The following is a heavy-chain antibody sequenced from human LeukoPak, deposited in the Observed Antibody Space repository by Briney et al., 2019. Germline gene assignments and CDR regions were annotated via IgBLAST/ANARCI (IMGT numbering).Heavy chain of an antibody. CDR3: ARTGPTTLVVCDY. J-gene: IGHJ4*02. Sequence: GRSLRLSCAASGFTFSDYAMRWVRQAPGKGLEWVAVISKDGSDKYYPGSVRGRFTISRDNSKNTLYLQMNSLRAEDTAVYYCARTGPTTLVVCDYWGQGTLVTVSS. D-gene: IGHD4-23*01. CDR2: ISKDGSDK. CDR1: GFTFSDYA. V-gene: IGHV3-30-3*01.